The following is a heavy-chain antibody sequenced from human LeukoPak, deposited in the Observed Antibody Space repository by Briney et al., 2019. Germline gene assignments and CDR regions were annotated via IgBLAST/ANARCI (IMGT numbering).Heavy chain of an antibody. D-gene: IGHD3-10*01. CDR2: ISYDGSNK. V-gene: IGHV3-30*04. J-gene: IGHJ4*02. Sequence: PGASLRLSCAASGFTFSSYAMHWVRQAPGKGLEWVAVISYDGSNKYYADSVKGRFTISRDNSKNTLYLQMNSLRAEDTAVYYCARARSGSYDYWGQGTLVTVSS. CDR3: ARARSGSYDY. CDR1: GFTFSSYA.